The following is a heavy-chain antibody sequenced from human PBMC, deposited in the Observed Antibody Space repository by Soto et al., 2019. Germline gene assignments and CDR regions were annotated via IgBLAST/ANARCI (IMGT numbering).Heavy chain of an antibody. D-gene: IGHD3-10*01. V-gene: IGHV4-39*01. CDR1: GGSISSSSYY. CDR2: IYYSGST. J-gene: IGHJ5*02. CDR3: ATIWFGELLYPNWFDP. Sequence: SETLSLTCTVSGGSISSSSYYWGWIRQPPGKGLEWIGSIYYSGSTYYNPSLKSRVTISVDTSKNQFSLKLSSVTAADTAVYYCATIWFGELLYPNWFDPWGQGTLVTVSS.